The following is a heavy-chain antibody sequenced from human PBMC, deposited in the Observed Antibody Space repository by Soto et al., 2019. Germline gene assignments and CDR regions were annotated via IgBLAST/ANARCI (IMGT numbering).Heavy chain of an antibody. V-gene: IGHV2-5*01. CDR3: ASGSYLAPADY. Sequence: SGPTLVNPTQTLTLTCTFSGFPLSTSGVGVGWIRQPPGKALEWLALIYWNDDKRYRPSLKSKLTIXQDTSTNHLVLTLTNMHTADTPTYYCASGSYLAPADYWGQGTLVTVSS. J-gene: IGHJ4*02. CDR2: IYWNDDK. CDR1: GFPLSTSGVG. D-gene: IGHD3-10*01.